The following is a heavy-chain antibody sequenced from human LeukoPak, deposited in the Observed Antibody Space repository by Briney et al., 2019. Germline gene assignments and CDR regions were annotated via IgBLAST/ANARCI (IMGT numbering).Heavy chain of an antibody. D-gene: IGHD3-10*01. V-gene: IGHV4-39*07. CDR3: ARDYYGSLDY. J-gene: IGHJ4*02. Sequence: SETLSLTCTVSGGSISSSNYYWGWTRQPPGKGLEWFGSISYSGGTSYNPSLRSRVTISVDTSKNQFSLKLSSVTAADTAVYYCARDYYGSLDYWGQGILVTVSS. CDR2: ISYSGGT. CDR1: GGSISSSNYY.